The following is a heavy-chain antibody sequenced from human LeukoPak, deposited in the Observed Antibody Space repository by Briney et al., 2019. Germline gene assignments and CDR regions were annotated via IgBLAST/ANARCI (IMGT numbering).Heavy chain of an antibody. V-gene: IGHV1-2*02. CDR1: GYTFTGYY. CDR3: ARGAPNYYFDY. J-gene: IGHJ4*02. Sequence: ASVKVSCKTSGYTFTGYYMHWVRQAPGQGLEWMGWINPNSGGTVYAEKFQGRVTMTRDTSISTAYMELSRLRSDDTAVYYCARGAPNYYFDYWGQGTLVTVSA. D-gene: IGHD1-26*01. CDR2: INPNSGGT.